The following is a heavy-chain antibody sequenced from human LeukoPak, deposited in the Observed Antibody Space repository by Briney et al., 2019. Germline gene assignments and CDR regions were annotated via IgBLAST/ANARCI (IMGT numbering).Heavy chain of an antibody. CDR2: IYYSGST. CDR3: ARALDKESPLDY. CDR1: GGSISSYY. J-gene: IGHJ4*02. D-gene: IGHD3/OR15-3a*01. V-gene: IGHV4-59*01. Sequence: SETLSLTCTVSGGSISSYYWSWIRQPPGKGLEWIGYIYYSGSTNYNPSLKSRVTISVDTSKSQFSLKLSSVTAADTAVYYCARALDKESPLDYWGQGTLVTVSS.